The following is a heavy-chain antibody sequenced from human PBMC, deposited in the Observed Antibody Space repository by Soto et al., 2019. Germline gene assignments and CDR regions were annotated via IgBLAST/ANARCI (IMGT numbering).Heavy chain of an antibody. Sequence: GGSLRLSCAASGFTFSSYAMSWVRQAPGKGLEWVSAISGSGGSTYYADSVKGRFTISRDNSKNTLYLQMNSLRAEDTAVYYCAKSIWGSYLPVESFDIWGQGTMVTVSS. J-gene: IGHJ3*02. CDR3: AKSIWGSYLPVESFDI. CDR2: ISGSGGST. CDR1: GFTFSSYA. V-gene: IGHV3-23*01. D-gene: IGHD3-16*02.